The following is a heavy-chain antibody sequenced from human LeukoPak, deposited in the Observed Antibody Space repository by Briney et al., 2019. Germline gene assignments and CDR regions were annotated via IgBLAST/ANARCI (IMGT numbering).Heavy chain of an antibody. Sequence: GGSLRLSCAASGFTFDDYAMHWVRQAPGKGLEWVAVISYDGSNQYYADSVKGRFTISRDYSKNTLYLQMDSLRAEDTAVYYCAKDAYSGSYWGYFDYWGQGTLVTVSS. D-gene: IGHD1-26*01. CDR3: AKDAYSGSYWGYFDY. CDR1: GFTFDDYA. J-gene: IGHJ4*02. CDR2: ISYDGSNQ. V-gene: IGHV3-30*18.